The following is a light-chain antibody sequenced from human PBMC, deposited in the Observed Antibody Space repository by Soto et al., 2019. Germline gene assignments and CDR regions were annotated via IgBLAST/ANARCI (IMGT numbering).Light chain of an antibody. CDR1: SSNIGNNA. Sequence: QSVLTQPPSVSEAPRQRVTISCSGSSSNIGNNAVNWYQQLPGKAPKLLIYGDNQRPSGVPDRFSGSKSGTSASLAISGLQSEDEAEYYCAAWDGSLNNVLFGGGTKLTVL. CDR3: AAWDGSLNNVL. CDR2: GDN. J-gene: IGLJ2*01. V-gene: IGLV1-36*01.